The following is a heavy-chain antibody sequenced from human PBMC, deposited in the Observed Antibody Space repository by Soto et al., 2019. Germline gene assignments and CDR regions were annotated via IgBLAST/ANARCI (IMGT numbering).Heavy chain of an antibody. CDR2: IYYRGNA. V-gene: IGHV4-39*01. J-gene: IGHJ4*02. D-gene: IGHD3-9*01. Sequence: QLQLQESGPGLVKPSETLSLTCSVSDDSINSDKYYWGWIRQPPGKGLEWIGSIYYRGNAYYNPSLQTRVTISLDQSRSQFSLKLNSVTAAYSAVYFCARLEGLATISYYFDFWGPGALVTVSS. CDR1: DDSINSDKYY. CDR3: ARLEGLATISYYFDF.